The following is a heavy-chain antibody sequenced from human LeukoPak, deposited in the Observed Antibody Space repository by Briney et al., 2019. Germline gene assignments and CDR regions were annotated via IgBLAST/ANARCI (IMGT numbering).Heavy chain of an antibody. CDR1: GGSISSGGYF. J-gene: IGHJ4*02. V-gene: IGHV4-31*03. CDR2: IYYSGST. CDR3: VRARGYCSVSSCYYFDY. D-gene: IGHD2-15*01. Sequence: PSQTLSLTGTVSGGSISSGGYFGSWIRQQPGKGLEWIGYIYYSGSTYYTPSLKSRVTISIDTSKTQFSLRLSSVTAADTAVYYCVRARGYCSVSSCYYFDYWGQGTLVTVSS.